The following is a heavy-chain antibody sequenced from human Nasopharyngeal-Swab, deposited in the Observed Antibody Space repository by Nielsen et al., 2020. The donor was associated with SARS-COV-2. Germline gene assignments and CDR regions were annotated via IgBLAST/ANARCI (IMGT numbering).Heavy chain of an antibody. Sequence: GESLEISCAVSGLPFNNYAVTWVRQAPGKGLEWVSIISSSGTDTYYADYVKGRFTISRDNSKNTLYLQMNSLRAEDSAIYYCAKSRGDATMAHYYYCLDVWGKGTTVTVSS. D-gene: IGHD5-24*01. CDR1: GLPFNNYA. V-gene: IGHV3-23*01. CDR2: ISSSGTDT. CDR3: AKSRGDATMAHYYYCLDV. J-gene: IGHJ6*03.